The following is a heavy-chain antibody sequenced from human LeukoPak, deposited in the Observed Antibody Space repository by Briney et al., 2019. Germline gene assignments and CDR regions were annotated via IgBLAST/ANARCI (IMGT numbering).Heavy chain of an antibody. CDR3: AKDAYYDSSGYLRDRYFDY. J-gene: IGHJ4*02. D-gene: IGHD3-22*01. CDR2: IKQDGSEK. CDR1: GFTFSSYW. V-gene: IGHV3-7*03. Sequence: GGSLRLSCAASGFTFSSYWMSWVRQAPGKGLEWVANIKQDGSEKYYVDSVKGRFIVSRDNVKSSLYVQMNSLRAEDTVVYYCAKDAYYDSSGYLRDRYFDYWGQGTLVTVSS.